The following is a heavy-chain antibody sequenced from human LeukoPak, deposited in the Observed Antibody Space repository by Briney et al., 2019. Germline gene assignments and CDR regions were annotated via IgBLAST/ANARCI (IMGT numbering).Heavy chain of an antibody. CDR3: VKHRCSGGFCPGDY. D-gene: IGHD2-15*01. Sequence: GGSLRLSCAASGFTFSSYAMSWVRQAPGKGLEWVSGISGNGGSTYYADSVKGRFTISRDNSKNTLSLQMNSLRVEDTAVYYCVKHRCSGGFCPGDYWGQGTLVTVSS. V-gene: IGHV3-23*01. CDR2: ISGNGGST. CDR1: GFTFSSYA. J-gene: IGHJ4*02.